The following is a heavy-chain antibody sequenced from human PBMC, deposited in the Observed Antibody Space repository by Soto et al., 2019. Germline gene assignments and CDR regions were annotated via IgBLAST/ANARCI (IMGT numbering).Heavy chain of an antibody. CDR3: ARDSPPPYYDSSGYYDY. CDR1: GYTLTSYG. D-gene: IGHD3-22*01. CDR2: ISAYNGNT. Sequence: GASVKVSCKASGYTLTSYGISWVRQAPGQGLEWMGWISAYNGNTNYAQKLQGRVTMTTDTSTSTAYMELRSLRSDDTAVYYCARDSPPPYYDSSGYYDYWGQGTLVTVSS. J-gene: IGHJ4*02. V-gene: IGHV1-18*04.